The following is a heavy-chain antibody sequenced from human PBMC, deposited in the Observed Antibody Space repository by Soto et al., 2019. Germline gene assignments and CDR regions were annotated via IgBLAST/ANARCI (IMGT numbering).Heavy chain of an antibody. V-gene: IGHV3-23*01. Sequence: LRLSCTASGFMFNNSAMTWVRQAPGQGLQWVASVSDNGGSRGGTYYADSVKGRFTISRDNSKNTLYLQLDSLTGADTAVYYCASAKAVVIAALGIWGQGTMVTVSS. CDR2: VSDNGGSRGGT. CDR3: ASAKAVVIAALGI. CDR1: GFMFNNSA. J-gene: IGHJ3*02. D-gene: IGHD2-21*01.